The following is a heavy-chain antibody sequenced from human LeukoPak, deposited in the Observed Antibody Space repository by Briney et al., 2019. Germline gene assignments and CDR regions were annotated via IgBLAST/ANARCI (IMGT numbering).Heavy chain of an antibody. V-gene: IGHV4-34*01. CDR2: INHSGST. Sequence: SETLSPTCAVYGGSFSGYYWSWIRQPPGKGLEWIGEINHSGSTNYNPSLKSRVTISVDTSKNQLSLKLSSVTAADTAVYYCARGPGLLCSGGDCTVLHIYFDNWGQGTLVTVSS. D-gene: IGHD2-15*01. CDR3: ARGPGLLCSGGDCTVLHIYFDN. CDR1: GGSFSGYY. J-gene: IGHJ4*02.